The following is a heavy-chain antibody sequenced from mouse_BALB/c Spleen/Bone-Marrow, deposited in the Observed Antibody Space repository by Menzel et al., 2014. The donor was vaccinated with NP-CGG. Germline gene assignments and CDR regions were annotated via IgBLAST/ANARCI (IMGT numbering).Heavy chain of an antibody. D-gene: IGHD2-3*01. CDR3: ARYDGYEAY. CDR2: INPSTGYT. Sequence: VQLQESGAELAKPGASVKMSCKASGHTFXSYWMHWVKQRPGQGLEWIGYINPSTGYTEYNQKFKDKATLTADKSSSTAYMQLSSLTSEDSAVYYCARYDGYEAYWGQGTLVTVSA. J-gene: IGHJ3*01. CDR1: GHTFXSYW. V-gene: IGHV1-7*01.